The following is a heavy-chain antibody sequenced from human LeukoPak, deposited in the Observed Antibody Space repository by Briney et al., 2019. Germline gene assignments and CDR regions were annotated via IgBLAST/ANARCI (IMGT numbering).Heavy chain of an antibody. Sequence: GGSLRLSCAASGFTFSTYAMSWVRQAPGKGLEWVSTLSANGGSTYYADSVKGRFTISRDNSKNTLNLQMNSLRVEDTAVYYCAKPPPDSSSWLSDYWGQGTLVTVSS. V-gene: IGHV3-23*01. CDR1: GFTFSTYA. D-gene: IGHD6-13*01. CDR3: AKPPPDSSSWLSDY. J-gene: IGHJ4*02. CDR2: LSANGGST.